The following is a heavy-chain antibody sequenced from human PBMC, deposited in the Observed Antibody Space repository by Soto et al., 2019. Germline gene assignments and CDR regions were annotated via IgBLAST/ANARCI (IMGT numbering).Heavy chain of an antibody. CDR1: GFTFSSYA. Sequence: GGSLRLSCAASGFTFSSYAMGWVRQGPGKGLEWVAVVSIGGSTHYADSVRGRFTISRDNSKNTLSLQMNSLTTEDTAVYFCAKRRGAGGHFDYWGQGALVTVSS. V-gene: IGHV3-23*01. D-gene: IGHD2-15*01. CDR2: VSIGGST. J-gene: IGHJ4*02. CDR3: AKRRGAGGHFDY.